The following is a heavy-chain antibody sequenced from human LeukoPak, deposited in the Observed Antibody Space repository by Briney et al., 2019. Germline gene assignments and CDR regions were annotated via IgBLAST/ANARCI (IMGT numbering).Heavy chain of an antibody. CDR1: GYTFTSYD. J-gene: IGHJ6*03. CDR2: MNPYSCNT. Sequence: ASVKVSCKASGYTFTSYDINGVRQATGQGLEWMGWMNPYSCNTGYAQKFQGRVTMSRNTCISTAYMDLSSLRSEDTAVYYCARGQRGRSWSSPYYYYYMDVWGKGTTVTVSS. CDR3: ARGQRGRSWSSPYYYYYMDV. D-gene: IGHD6-13*01. V-gene: IGHV1-8*01.